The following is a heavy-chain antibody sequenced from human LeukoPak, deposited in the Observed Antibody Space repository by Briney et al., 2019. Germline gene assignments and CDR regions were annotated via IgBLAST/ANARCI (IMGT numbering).Heavy chain of an antibody. D-gene: IGHD6-13*01. Sequence: ASVKVSCKASGYTFTSYGISWVRQAPGQGLEWMGWISAYNGNTNYAQKLQGRVTMTTDTSTSTAYMELSRLRSDDTAVYYCARDPPQQPGVPASAFDIWGQGTMVTVSS. CDR1: GYTFTSYG. CDR3: ARDPPQQPGVPASAFDI. J-gene: IGHJ3*02. CDR2: ISAYNGNT. V-gene: IGHV1-18*01.